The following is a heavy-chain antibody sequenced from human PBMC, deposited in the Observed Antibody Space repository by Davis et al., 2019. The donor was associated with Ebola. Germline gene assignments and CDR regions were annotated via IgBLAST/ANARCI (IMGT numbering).Heavy chain of an antibody. J-gene: IGHJ3*02. Sequence: GSLRLSCAASGFVFRNYVMSWVRQAPGKGLEWVSTLGTSADTYYADSVKGRFTISRDNSKNTRYLQMNGLRVEDTAIYYCAKDTSNIWFDIWGQGTNVTVSS. CDR1: GFVFRNYV. CDR2: LGTSADT. D-gene: IGHD1-26*01. CDR3: AKDTSNIWFDI. V-gene: IGHV3-23*01.